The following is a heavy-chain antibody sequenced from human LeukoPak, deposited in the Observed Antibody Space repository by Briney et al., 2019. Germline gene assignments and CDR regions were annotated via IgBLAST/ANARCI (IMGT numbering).Heavy chain of an antibody. J-gene: IGHJ4*02. CDR2: ISGSGGST. D-gene: IGHD4-17*01. CDR1: GFTFSSYA. Sequence: GGSLRLSCAASGFTFSSYAMSWVRQAPGKGLEWVSAISGSGGSTYYADSVKGRFTISRDNSKNTLYLQMNSLRAEDTAVYYCARPLGYGDHVGPDYWGQGTLVTVSS. CDR3: ARPLGYGDHVGPDY. V-gene: IGHV3-23*01.